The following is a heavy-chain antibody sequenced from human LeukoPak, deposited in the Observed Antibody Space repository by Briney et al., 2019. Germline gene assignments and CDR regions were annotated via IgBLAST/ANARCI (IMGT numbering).Heavy chain of an antibody. CDR1: GGSISSYY. CDR3: ARSGYSSGWYTEYFQH. D-gene: IGHD6-19*01. V-gene: IGHV4-59*01. CDR2: IYYSGST. Sequence: SETLSLTCTVSGGSISSYYWSWTRQPPGKGLEWIGYIYYSGSTNYNPSLKSRVTISVDTSKNQFSLKLSSVTAADTAVYYCARSGYSSGWYTEYFQHWGQGTLVTVSS. J-gene: IGHJ1*01.